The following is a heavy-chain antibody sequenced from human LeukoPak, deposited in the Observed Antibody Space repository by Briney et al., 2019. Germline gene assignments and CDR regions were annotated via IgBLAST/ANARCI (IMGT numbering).Heavy chain of an antibody. CDR3: ARGVLARWLQLVGDYFDY. D-gene: IGHD5-24*01. Sequence: PSETLSLTCAVYGGSFSDYYWNWIRQPPGKGLEWIGEINHSGSTNYNPSLKSRVTISGDTSKNQFSLKLSSVTAADTAVYYCARGVLARWLQLVGDYFDYWGQGTLVTVSS. V-gene: IGHV4-34*01. CDR1: GGSFSDYY. J-gene: IGHJ4*02. CDR2: INHSGST.